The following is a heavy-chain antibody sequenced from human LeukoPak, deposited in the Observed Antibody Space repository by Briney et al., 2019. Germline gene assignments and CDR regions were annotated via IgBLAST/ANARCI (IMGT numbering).Heavy chain of an antibody. CDR2: IHHSGST. Sequence: SGTLSLTCAVSADSISSSKWWSWVRQAPGKGLEWIGEIHHSGSTNYNSSLESRVTMSIDTSNNQFSLKLTSVTAADTAVYYCASHKYPVQAFDVWGQGTMVTVSS. V-gene: IGHV4-4*02. D-gene: IGHD2-2*02. J-gene: IGHJ3*01. CDR3: ASHKYPVQAFDV. CDR1: ADSISSSKW.